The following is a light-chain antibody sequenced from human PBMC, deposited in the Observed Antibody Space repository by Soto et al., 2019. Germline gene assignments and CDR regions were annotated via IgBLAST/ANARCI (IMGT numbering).Light chain of an antibody. J-gene: IGLJ1*01. CDR3: QVWDSSSDRYV. V-gene: IGLV3-21*02. CDR2: DDS. Sequence: SYELTQPPSVSVAPGQTARITRGGNNIGSKSVHWYQQKSGQAPMLVVCDDSDRPSGIPERFSGANFGNTATLTISRVEAGDEADYYCQVWDSSSDRYVFGTGTKVTVL. CDR1: NIGSKS.